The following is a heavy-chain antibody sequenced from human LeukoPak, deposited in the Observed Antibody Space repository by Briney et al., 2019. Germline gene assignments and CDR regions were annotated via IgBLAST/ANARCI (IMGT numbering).Heavy chain of an antibody. CDR3: AKGPMAAIVRRVSYFDY. D-gene: IGHD3-10*01. J-gene: IGHJ4*02. V-gene: IGHV3-30*02. Sequence: GGSLRLSCAASGFTFSSYGMHWVRQAPGKGLEWVAFIRYDGSNKYYADSVKGRFTISRDNSKNTLYLQMNSLRAEDTAVYYCAKGPMAAIVRRVSYFDYWGQGTLVTVSS. CDR1: GFTFSSYG. CDR2: IRYDGSNK.